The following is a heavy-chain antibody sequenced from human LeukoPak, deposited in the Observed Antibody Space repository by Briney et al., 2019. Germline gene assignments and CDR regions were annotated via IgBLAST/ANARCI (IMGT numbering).Heavy chain of an antibody. V-gene: IGHV3-7*01. CDR2: IKQDGSEK. CDR1: GFTFSSYW. Sequence: GGSLRLSCAASGFTFSSYWMSWVRQAPGKGLEWVANIKQDGSEKYYVDSVKGRFTISRDNSKNTLYLQMNSLRAEDTAVYYCARRGYSYGGAFDIWGQGTMVTVSS. CDR3: ARRGYSYGGAFDI. J-gene: IGHJ3*02. D-gene: IGHD5-18*01.